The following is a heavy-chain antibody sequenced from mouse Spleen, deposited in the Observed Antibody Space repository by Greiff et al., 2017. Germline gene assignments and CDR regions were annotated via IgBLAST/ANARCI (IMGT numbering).Heavy chain of an antibody. D-gene: IGHD1-1*01. CDR3: ARLDYYGSSLYFDV. V-gene: IGHV5-9-3*01. Sequence: EVQRVESGGGLVKPGGSLKLSCAASGFTFSSYAMSWVRQTPEKRLEWVATISSGGSYTYYPDSVKGRFTISRDNAKNTLYLQMSSLRSEDTAMYYCARLDYYGSSLYFDVWGAGTTVTVSS. J-gene: IGHJ1*01. CDR2: ISSGGSYT. CDR1: GFTFSSYA.